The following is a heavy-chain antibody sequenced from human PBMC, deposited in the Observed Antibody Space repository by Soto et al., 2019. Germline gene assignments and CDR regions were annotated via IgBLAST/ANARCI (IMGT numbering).Heavy chain of an antibody. V-gene: IGHV4-34*01. D-gene: IGHD2-2*01. CDR1: GGSFSGYY. CDR2: LHYSGTT. Sequence: LSLTCAVYGGSFSGYYWGWIRQPPGKGLEWIANLHYSGTTYYNPSLTSRLTMSVDSSKNQFSLRLNSVTAADTAMYYCATWDCNTARCYFDDWGQGTLVTVSS. J-gene: IGHJ4*02. CDR3: ATWDCNTARCYFDD.